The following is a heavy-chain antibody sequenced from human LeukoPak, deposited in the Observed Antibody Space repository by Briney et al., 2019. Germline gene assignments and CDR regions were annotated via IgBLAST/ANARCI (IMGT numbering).Heavy chain of an antibody. CDR2: ISSNGGST. D-gene: IGHD6-13*01. CDR1: GFTFNSYV. CDR3: ARDIYSSSWYPLVY. J-gene: IGHJ4*02. Sequence: PGGSLRLSCSASGFTFNSYVMHWVRQAPGKGLEYVSAISSNGGSTYYADSVKGRFTISRDNSKNTLYLQMSSLRGEDTAVYYCARDIYSSSWYPLVYWGQGTLVTVSS. V-gene: IGHV3-64D*09.